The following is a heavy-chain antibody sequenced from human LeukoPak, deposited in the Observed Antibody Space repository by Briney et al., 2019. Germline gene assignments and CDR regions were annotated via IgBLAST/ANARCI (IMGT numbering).Heavy chain of an antibody. V-gene: IGHV1-2*02. J-gene: IGHJ4*02. Sequence: ASVKVSCKASGYTFTGYYMHWVRQAPGQGLEWMGWINPNSGGTNYAQKFQGRVTMTRDTSISTAYMELSRLRSEDTAVYYCARGFGELLSGLDYWGQGTLVTVSS. CDR2: INPNSGGT. CDR1: GYTFTGYY. D-gene: IGHD3-10*01. CDR3: ARGFGELLSGLDY.